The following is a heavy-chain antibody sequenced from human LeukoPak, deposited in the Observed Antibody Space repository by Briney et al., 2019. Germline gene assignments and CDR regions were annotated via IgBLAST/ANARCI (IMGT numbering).Heavy chain of an antibody. CDR3: ATYPFYGSGSPNYYYYYMDV. D-gene: IGHD3-10*01. V-gene: IGHV1-2*02. CDR2: INPNSGGT. J-gene: IGHJ6*03. CDR1: GYSFNDKY. Sequence: ASVKVSCKASGYSFNDKYLHWVRQAPGQGLEWMGSINPNSGGTNYAQKFQGRVTMTTDTSMSTAYMELSRLTSDDTAVYYCATYPFYGSGSPNYYYYYMDVWGKGTTVTVSS.